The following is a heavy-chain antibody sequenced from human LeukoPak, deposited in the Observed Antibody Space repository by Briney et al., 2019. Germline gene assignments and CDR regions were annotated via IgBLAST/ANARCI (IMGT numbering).Heavy chain of an antibody. CDR2: ISSSGSTI. Sequence: PGGSLRLSCAASGFTFSSYEMNWVRQAPGKGLEWVSYISSSGSTIYYADSVKGRFTISRDNAKNSLYLQMNSLRAEDTAVYYCARDRKVVDYKFFDYWGQGTLVTVSS. V-gene: IGHV3-48*03. J-gene: IGHJ4*02. D-gene: IGHD2-15*01. CDR1: GFTFSSYE. CDR3: ARDRKVVDYKFFDY.